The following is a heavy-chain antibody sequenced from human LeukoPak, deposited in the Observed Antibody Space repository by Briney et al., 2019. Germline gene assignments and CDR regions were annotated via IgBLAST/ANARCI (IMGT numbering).Heavy chain of an antibody. CDR2: MNPNSGNT. CDR1: GYTFTSYD. CDR3: ARAAHCSSTSCYMGYYYYYYMDV. V-gene: IGHV1-8*01. J-gene: IGHJ6*03. D-gene: IGHD2-2*02. Sequence: GASVKVSCKASGYTFTSYDINWVRQATGQGLEWMGWMNPNSGNTGYAQKFQGRVTMTRNTSISTAYMELSSMRSEDTAVYYCARAAHCSSTSCYMGYYYYYYMDVWGKGTTVTVSS.